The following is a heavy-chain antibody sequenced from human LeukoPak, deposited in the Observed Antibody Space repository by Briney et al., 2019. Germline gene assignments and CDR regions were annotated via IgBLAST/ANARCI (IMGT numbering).Heavy chain of an antibody. J-gene: IGHJ4*02. Sequence: GASVKVSCKASGGTFSSYAISWVRQAPGQGLEWMGRIIPILGIANYAQKSQGRVTITADKSTSTAYMELSSLRSEDTAVYYCARDPGGSSGWYFYFDYWGQGTLVTVSS. D-gene: IGHD6-19*01. CDR1: GGTFSSYA. CDR3: ARDPGGSSGWYFYFDY. V-gene: IGHV1-69*04. CDR2: IIPILGIA.